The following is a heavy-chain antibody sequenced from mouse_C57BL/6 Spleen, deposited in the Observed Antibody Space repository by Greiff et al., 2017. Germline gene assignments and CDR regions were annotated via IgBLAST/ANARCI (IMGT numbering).Heavy chain of an antibody. J-gene: IGHJ4*01. CDR1: GYTFTSYW. CDR3: ASTMVTTYAMDY. Sequence: VQLQQSGAELAKPGASVKLSCKASGYTFTSYWMHWVKQRPGQGLEWIGYINPSSGYNKYNQKFKDKATLTADKSSSTAYMQLSSLTYEDSAVYYCASTMVTTYAMDYWGQGTSVTVSS. D-gene: IGHD2-2*01. V-gene: IGHV1-7*01. CDR2: INPSSGYN.